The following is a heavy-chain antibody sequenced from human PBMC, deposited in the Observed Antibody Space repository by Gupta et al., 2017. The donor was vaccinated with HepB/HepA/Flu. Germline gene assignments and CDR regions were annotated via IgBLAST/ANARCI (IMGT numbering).Heavy chain of an antibody. D-gene: IGHD2/OR15-2a*01. Sequence: EVQLVESGGGLVQPGGSLRLSCAASGFPFSSHWVTWVRQAPGKGLEWVANRKQDGSEKKYVDSVKGRFIISRDNAKDSMYLQMNSLRAEDTAVYYCARGSGSTTRALDIWGQGTMVTVSS. V-gene: IGHV3-7*01. CDR2: RKQDGSEK. CDR3: ARGSGSTTRALDI. J-gene: IGHJ3*02. CDR1: GFPFSSHW.